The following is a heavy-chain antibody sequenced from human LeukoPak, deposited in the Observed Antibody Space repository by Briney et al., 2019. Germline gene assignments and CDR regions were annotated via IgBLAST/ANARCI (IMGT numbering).Heavy chain of an antibody. V-gene: IGHV3-7*01. D-gene: IGHD5-24*01. Sequence: GGSLRLSCAASGFTFSSYWMSWVRQAPGKGLEWVANIKQDGSEKYYVDSVKGRFTISRDNAKNSLYLQMNSLRAEDTAVYYCARTSEIATIHYYFDYWGQGTLVTVSS. CDR1: GFTFSSYW. CDR2: IKQDGSEK. CDR3: ARTSEIATIHYYFDY. J-gene: IGHJ4*02.